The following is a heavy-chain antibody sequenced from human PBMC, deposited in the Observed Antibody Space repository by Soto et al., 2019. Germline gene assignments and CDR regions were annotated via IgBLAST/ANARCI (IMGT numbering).Heavy chain of an antibody. D-gene: IGHD1-26*01. CDR3: ARDDGDSGDYYGMDV. CDR1: GFTFSSYG. CDR2: IWYDGSNK. J-gene: IGHJ6*02. V-gene: IGHV3-33*01. Sequence: GGSLRHSCAASGFTFSSYGMHWVRQAPGKGLEWVAVIWYDGSNKYYADSVKGRFTISRDNSKNTLYLQMSSLRAEDTAVYYCARDDGDSGDYYGMDVWAQGNTVPVSS.